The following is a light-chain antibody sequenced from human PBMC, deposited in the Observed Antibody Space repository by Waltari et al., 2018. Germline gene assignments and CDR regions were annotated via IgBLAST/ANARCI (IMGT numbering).Light chain of an antibody. V-gene: IGKV4-1*01. CDR2: WAS. J-gene: IGKJ2*01. Sequence: DIVMTQPPDSLAVSLGERATFNCKSSQSILYSSNHKNYLAWYQQKPGQPPKLLIYWASTRESGVPDRFSGSGSGTDFTLTISSLQAEDVAVYYCHQYYTTPYTFGQGTKLEIK. CDR1: QSILYSSNHKNY. CDR3: HQYYTTPYT.